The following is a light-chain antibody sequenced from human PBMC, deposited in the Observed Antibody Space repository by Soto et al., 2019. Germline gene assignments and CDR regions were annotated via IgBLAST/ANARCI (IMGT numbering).Light chain of an antibody. CDR1: SSNIGAGYD. V-gene: IGLV1-40*01. CDR3: LSFDSSLRVV. J-gene: IGLJ2*01. Sequence: QSVLTQPPSVSGAPGQRVTISCTGSSSNIGAGYDVHWYQQLPGRAPKLLIYGNTNRPSGVPDRFSGSKSGTSASLAITGLQAEDEADYYCLSFDSSLRVVFGGGTKLTVL. CDR2: GNT.